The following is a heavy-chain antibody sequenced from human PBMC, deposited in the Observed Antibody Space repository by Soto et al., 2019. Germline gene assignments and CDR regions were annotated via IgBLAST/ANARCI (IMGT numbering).Heavy chain of an antibody. J-gene: IGHJ6*03. V-gene: IGHV2-5*02. CDR1: GFSLSTSGVG. CDR3: XXXXXXXXXXXXXXXYYMDV. Sequence: QITLKESGPTLVKPTQTLTLTCTFSGFSLSTSGVGVGWIRQPPGKALEWLALIYWDDDKRYSPSLKSRLTITKYXXXXXVXLXXXXXXXXXXXXXXXXXXXXXXXXXXXXXXYYMDVWGKGTTVTVSS. CDR2: IYWDDDK.